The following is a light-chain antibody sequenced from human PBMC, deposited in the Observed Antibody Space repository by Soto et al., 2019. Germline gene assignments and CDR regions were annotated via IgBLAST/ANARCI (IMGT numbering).Light chain of an antibody. CDR3: QKYNSAPRT. CDR2: GAS. J-gene: IGKJ1*01. V-gene: IGKV3-15*01. CDR1: QSVSNDF. Sequence: IVLTQSPATLSLSPGETATLAGRASQSVSNDFLAWYQQKPGQAPRLLIYGASTRATGIPARFSGSGSGTDFTLTISSLQPEDVATYYCQKYNSAPRTFGQGTKV.